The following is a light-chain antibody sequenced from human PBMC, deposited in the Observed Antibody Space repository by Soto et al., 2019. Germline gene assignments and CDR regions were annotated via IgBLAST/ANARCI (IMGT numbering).Light chain of an antibody. Sequence: DIQMTQSPSSLSASVGDRVTITCQASQDISNYLNWYQQKPGKAPKLLIYDASNLETGVPSRFSGSGSGTDFTFTICILQPDDISTYYCQQYANLPPLFTFGPGTKVDIK. CDR1: QDISNY. CDR3: QQYANLPPLFT. CDR2: DAS. J-gene: IGKJ3*01. V-gene: IGKV1-33*01.